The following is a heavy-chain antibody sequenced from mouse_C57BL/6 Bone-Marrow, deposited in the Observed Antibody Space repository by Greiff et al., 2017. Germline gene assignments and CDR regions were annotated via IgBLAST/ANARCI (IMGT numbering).Heavy chain of an antibody. V-gene: IGHV5-12*01. CDR2: ISNGGGST. Sequence: EVKLVESGGGLVQPGGSLKLSCAASGFTFSDYYMYWVRQTPEKRLEWVAYISNGGGSTYYPDTVKGRFTISRDNAKNTLYLQMSRLKSEDTAMYYCARGDYYGSSSVWYFDVWGTGTTVTVSS. J-gene: IGHJ1*03. D-gene: IGHD1-1*01. CDR3: ARGDYYGSSSVWYFDV. CDR1: GFTFSDYY.